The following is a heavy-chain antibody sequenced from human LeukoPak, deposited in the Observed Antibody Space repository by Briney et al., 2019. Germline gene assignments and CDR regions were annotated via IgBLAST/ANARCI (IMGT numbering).Heavy chain of an antibody. CDR1: GFTFDDYA. CDR3: AKDSGSGSYSHDAFDI. Sequence: SLRLSCAASGFTFDDYAMHWVRQAPGKGLEWVSGISWNSGSIGYADSVKGRFTISRDNAKNSLYLQMSSLRAEDTALYYCAKDSGSGSYSHDAFDIWGQGTMVTVSS. V-gene: IGHV3-9*01. J-gene: IGHJ3*02. D-gene: IGHD3-10*01. CDR2: ISWNSGSI.